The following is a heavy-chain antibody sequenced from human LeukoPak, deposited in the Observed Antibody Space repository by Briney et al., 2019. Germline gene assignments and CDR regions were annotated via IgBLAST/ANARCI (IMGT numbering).Heavy chain of an antibody. CDR1: GFIFSNYW. D-gene: IGHD4-23*01. CDR2: SSSDGSST. V-gene: IGHV3-74*01. J-gene: IGHJ4*02. Sequence: GGSLRLSCVASGFIFSNYWMHWVRQAPGKGLVWVSRSSSDGSSTVYADSVEGRFTISRDNAKNTLYLQMNSLRAEDTALYYCARDGDSTVDFDYWGQGTLDSVSS. CDR3: ARDGDSTVDFDY.